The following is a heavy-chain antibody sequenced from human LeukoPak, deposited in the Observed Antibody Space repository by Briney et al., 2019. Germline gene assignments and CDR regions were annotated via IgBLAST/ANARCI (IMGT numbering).Heavy chain of an antibody. CDR2: IYSGGST. CDR1: GFTVSSNY. V-gene: IGHV3-53*01. Sequence: GGSLRLSCAASGFTVSSNYMSWVRQAPGKGLEWVSAIYSGGSTYYEDSVKGGFTIYRDNYKNTLYLQMNSLRAEDTAVYYCARDRPYCSGGSCYLYYFDYWGQGTLVTVSS. J-gene: IGHJ4*02. CDR3: ARDRPYCSGGSCYLYYFDY. D-gene: IGHD2-15*01.